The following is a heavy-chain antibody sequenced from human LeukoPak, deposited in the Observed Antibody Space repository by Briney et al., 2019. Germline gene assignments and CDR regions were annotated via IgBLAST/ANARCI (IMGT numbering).Heavy chain of an antibody. J-gene: IGHJ5*02. D-gene: IGHD2-8*01. CDR1: GFTFIAYW. CDR3: ARVGKNGWDLNH. CDR2: INEGGHSK. Sequence: GGSLRLSGAASGFTFIAYWMASVRPPARKGLEWVANINEGGHSKYHVDSVGGRFTISRDKTNDLVHLQRRSLRADDTAVYYCARVGKNGWDLNHWGQGTLVTVSP. V-gene: IGHV3-7*01.